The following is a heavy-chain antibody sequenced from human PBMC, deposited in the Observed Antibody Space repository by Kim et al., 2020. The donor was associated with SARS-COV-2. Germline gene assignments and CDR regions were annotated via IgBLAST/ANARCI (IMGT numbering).Heavy chain of an antibody. CDR1: GGSISSSSYY. CDR3: TQHSSGRAPTGEYFQH. V-gene: IGHV4-39*01. Sequence: SETLSLTCTVSGGSISSSSYYWGWIRQPPGKGLEWIGSIYYSGSTYYNPSLKSRVTISVDTSKNQFSLKLSSVTAADTAVYYCTQHSSGRAPTGEYFQHWGQGTVVTVSS. J-gene: IGHJ1*01. D-gene: IGHD6-19*01. CDR2: IYYSGST.